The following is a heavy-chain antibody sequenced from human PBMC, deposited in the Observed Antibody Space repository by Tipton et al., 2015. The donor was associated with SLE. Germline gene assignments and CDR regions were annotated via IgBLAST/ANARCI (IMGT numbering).Heavy chain of an antibody. J-gene: IGHJ3*02. Sequence: SLRLSCAASGFTFSSYAMSWVRQAPGKGLEWVSVIYSGGSTYYADSVKGRFTISRDNSKNTLYLQMNSLRAEDTAVYYCANSGSGDSVDAFDIWGQGTMVTVSS. CDR1: GFTFSSYA. D-gene: IGHD4-17*01. CDR3: ANSGSGDSVDAFDI. CDR2: IYSGGST. V-gene: IGHV3-23*03.